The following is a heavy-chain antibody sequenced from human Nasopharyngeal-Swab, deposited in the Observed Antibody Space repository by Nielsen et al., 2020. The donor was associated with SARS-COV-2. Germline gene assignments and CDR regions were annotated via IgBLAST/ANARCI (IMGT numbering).Heavy chain of an antibody. V-gene: IGHV3-64D*08. D-gene: IGHD1-26*01. CDR2: ISSNGGST. J-gene: IGHJ4*02. Sequence: GESLKISCSASGFTFSSYAMHWVRQAPGKGLEYVSAISSNGGSTYYADSVKGRFTISRDNSKNTLYLQMSSLRAEETAVYYCVKAVGSYMYYFDYWGQGTLVTVSS. CDR1: GFTFSSYA. CDR3: VKAVGSYMYYFDY.